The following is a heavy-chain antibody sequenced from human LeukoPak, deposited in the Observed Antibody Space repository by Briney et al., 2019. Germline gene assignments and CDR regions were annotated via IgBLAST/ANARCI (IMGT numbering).Heavy chain of an antibody. Sequence: SETLSLTCTVSGGSISSGSNYWGWTRQPAGKELEWIGNIYTSGSTNYNPSLKSRVTISVDTSKNQFSLNLSSVTAADTAVYYCARETRLSIAARPLDYWGQGTLVTVSS. CDR3: ARETRLSIAARPLDY. CDR2: IYTSGST. D-gene: IGHD6-6*01. CDR1: GGSISSGSNY. V-gene: IGHV4-61*09. J-gene: IGHJ4*02.